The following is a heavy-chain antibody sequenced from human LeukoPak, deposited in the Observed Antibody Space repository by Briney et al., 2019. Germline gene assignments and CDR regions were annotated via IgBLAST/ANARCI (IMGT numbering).Heavy chain of an antibody. CDR1: GGSFSGYY. V-gene: IGHV4-34*01. D-gene: IGHD3-10*01. CDR2: INHSGSA. Sequence: SETLSRTCAVYGGSFSGYYWSWIRQPPGKGLEWIGEINHSGSAYYNPSLKSRVTMSVDTSKNQLSLKLTSVTAADTAVYYCARDFFKYGSGSFHDYWGQGTLVTVSS. CDR3: ARDFFKYGSGSFHDY. J-gene: IGHJ4*02.